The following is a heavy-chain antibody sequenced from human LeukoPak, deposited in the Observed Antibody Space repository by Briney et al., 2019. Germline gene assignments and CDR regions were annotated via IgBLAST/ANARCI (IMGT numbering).Heavy chain of an antibody. CDR3: ARHHFTYYYDSSGYCTFPWIFDY. CDR2: IYYSGNT. CDR1: GGSISSSSYY. Sequence: SETLSLTCTVSGGSISSSSYYWGWIRQPPGKGLEWIGSIYYSGNTYYNPSLKSRVTISVDTSKNQFSLKLSSVTAADTAVYFCARHHFTYYYDSSGYCTFPWIFDYWGQGTLVTVSS. D-gene: IGHD3-22*01. V-gene: IGHV4-39*01. J-gene: IGHJ4*02.